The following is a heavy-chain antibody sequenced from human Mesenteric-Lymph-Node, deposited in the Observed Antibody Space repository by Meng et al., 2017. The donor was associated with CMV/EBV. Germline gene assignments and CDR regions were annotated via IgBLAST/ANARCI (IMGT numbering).Heavy chain of an antibody. CDR2: INVYDGKT. V-gene: IGHV1-18*01. CDR1: GYTFSTYG. CDR3: ARSSSEILIYYYYGMDV. D-gene: IGHD3-10*01. Sequence: ASVKVSCKASGYTFSTYGISWVRQARGQGLEWMGWINVYDGKTNYAQKFQGRVTMTTDTSTSTAYMELRSLRSDDTAVYYCARSSSEILIYYYYGMDVWGQGTTVTVSS. J-gene: IGHJ6*02.